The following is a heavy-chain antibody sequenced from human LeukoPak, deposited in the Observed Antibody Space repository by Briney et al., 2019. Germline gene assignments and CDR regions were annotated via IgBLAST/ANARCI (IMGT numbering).Heavy chain of an antibody. Sequence: SETLSLTXTVSGGSISSYYWSWIRQPPGKGLEWIGYIYYSGSTNYNPSLKSRVTISVDTSKNQFSLKLSSVTAADTAVYYCARGPPYLLFDYWGLGTLVTVSS. CDR2: IYYSGST. CDR1: GGSISSYY. V-gene: IGHV4-59*01. CDR3: ARGPPYLLFDY. D-gene: IGHD2-15*01. J-gene: IGHJ4*02.